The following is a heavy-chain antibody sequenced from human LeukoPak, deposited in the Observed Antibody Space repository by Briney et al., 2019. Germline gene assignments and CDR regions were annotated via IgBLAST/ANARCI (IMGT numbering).Heavy chain of an antibody. CDR1: GGSISSYY. CDR3: ARGALTGHRFPYYYYGMDV. CDR2: IYYSGST. D-gene: IGHD1-20*01. Sequence: SETLSLTCTVSGGSISSYYWSWIRQPPGKGLEWIGYIYYSGSTNYNPSLKSRVTISVDTSKNQFSLKLGSVTAADTAVYYCARGALTGHRFPYYYYGMDVWGQGTTVTVSS. J-gene: IGHJ6*02. V-gene: IGHV4-59*01.